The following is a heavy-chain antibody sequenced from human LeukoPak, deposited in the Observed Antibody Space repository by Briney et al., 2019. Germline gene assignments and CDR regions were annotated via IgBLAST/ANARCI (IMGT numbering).Heavy chain of an antibody. D-gene: IGHD2-2*01. Sequence: ASVKVSCKASGYTLTSYDINWVRQATGQGLEWMGWMNPNSGNTGYAQKFQGRVTMTEDTSTDTAYMELSSLRSEDTAIYYCARRGGCISTSCNLDYWGQGTLVTVSS. CDR3: ARRGGCISTSCNLDY. V-gene: IGHV1-8*01. J-gene: IGHJ4*02. CDR1: GYTLTSYD. CDR2: MNPNSGNT.